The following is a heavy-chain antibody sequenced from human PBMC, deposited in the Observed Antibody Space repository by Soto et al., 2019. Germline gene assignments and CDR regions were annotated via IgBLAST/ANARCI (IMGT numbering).Heavy chain of an antibody. CDR1: GFTFSSYG. V-gene: IGHV3-30*18. Sequence: QVQLVESGGGVVQPGRSLRLSCAASGFTFSSYGMHWVRQAPGKGLEWVAVISYDGSNKYYADSVKGRFTISRDNSKNTLYLQMNSLRAEDTAVYYCAKDYGYCSGGSCYSSGWFDPWGQETLVTVSS. D-gene: IGHD2-15*01. J-gene: IGHJ5*02. CDR2: ISYDGSNK. CDR3: AKDYGYCSGGSCYSSGWFDP.